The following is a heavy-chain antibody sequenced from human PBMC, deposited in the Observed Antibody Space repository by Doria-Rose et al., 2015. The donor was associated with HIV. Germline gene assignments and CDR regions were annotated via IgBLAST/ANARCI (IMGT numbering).Heavy chain of an antibody. D-gene: IGHD3-3*01. Sequence: YMTWVRQAPGRGLEWVSLLYSDGTTYYADSVRGRFTISRDNSKNTPFLQMNDLRVEDTALYYCAREVYSYGYYNYWGRGTLVTVSS. CDR1: Y. CDR2: LYSDGTT. CDR3: AREVYSYGYYNY. V-gene: IGHV3-53*01. J-gene: IGHJ4*02.